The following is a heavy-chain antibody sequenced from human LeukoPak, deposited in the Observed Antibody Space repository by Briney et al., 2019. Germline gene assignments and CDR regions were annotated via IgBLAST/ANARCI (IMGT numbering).Heavy chain of an antibody. CDR1: GFTFSSYG. CDR2: ISSSSSTI. V-gene: IGHV3-48*01. Sequence: GGSLRLSCAASGFTFSSYGMTWVRQAPGKGLEWVSYISSSSSTIYYADSVKGRFTISRDNAKNSLYLQMNSLRAEDTAVYYCARYVYPLVYSSSWYGYWGQGTLVTVSS. J-gene: IGHJ4*02. CDR3: ARYVYPLVYSSSWYGY. D-gene: IGHD6-13*01.